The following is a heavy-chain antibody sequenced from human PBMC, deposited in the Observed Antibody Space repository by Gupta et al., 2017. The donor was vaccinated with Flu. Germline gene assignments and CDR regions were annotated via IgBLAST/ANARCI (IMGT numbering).Heavy chain of an antibody. Sequence: EVQLVESGGGLVQPGGSLRLSCAASGFTFSSYSMNWVRQAPGKGLEWVSYISSSSSTIYYADSVKGRFTISRDNAKNSLYLQMNSLRAEDTAVYYCARDYSGGRGAYFDYWGQGTLVTVSS. CDR3: ARDYSGGRGAYFDY. CDR1: GFTFSSYS. V-gene: IGHV3-48*01. D-gene: IGHD1-26*01. CDR2: ISSSSSTI. J-gene: IGHJ4*02.